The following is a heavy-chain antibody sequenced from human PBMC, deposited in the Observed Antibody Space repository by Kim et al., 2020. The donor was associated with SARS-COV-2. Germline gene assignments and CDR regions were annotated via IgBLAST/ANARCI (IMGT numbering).Heavy chain of an antibody. CDR2: IWYDGSNK. CDR1: GFTFSSYG. J-gene: IGHJ6*02. Sequence: GGSLRLSCAASGFTFSSYGMHWVRQAPGKGLEWVAVIWYDGSNKYYADSVKGRFTISRDNSKNTLYLQMNSLRAEDTAVYYCARDGAGDGYNPGYYGMDVWGQGTTVTVSS. V-gene: IGHV3-33*01. D-gene: IGHD5-12*01. CDR3: ARDGAGDGYNPGYYGMDV.